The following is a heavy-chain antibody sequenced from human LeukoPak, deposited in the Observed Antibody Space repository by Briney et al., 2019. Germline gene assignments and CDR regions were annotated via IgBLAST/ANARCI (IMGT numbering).Heavy chain of an antibody. V-gene: IGHV4-4*07. D-gene: IGHD3-3*01. CDR2: ICTSGST. CDR3: ARYDYDFWSGPT. Sequence: SETLSLTCTVSGGSISSYYWSWIRQPAGKGLEWIGRICTSGSTNYNPSLKSRVTMSVDTSKNQFSLKLSSVTAADTAVYYCARYDYDFWSGPTWGQGTLVTVSS. CDR1: GGSISSYY. J-gene: IGHJ5*02.